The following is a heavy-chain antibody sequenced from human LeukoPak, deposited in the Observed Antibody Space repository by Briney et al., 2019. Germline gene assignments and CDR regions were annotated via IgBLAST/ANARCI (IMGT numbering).Heavy chain of an antibody. J-gene: IGHJ4*02. D-gene: IGHD4-23*01. CDR3: ARHASGYGGHSYFDF. V-gene: IGHV4-34*01. CDR1: GGSFSGYY. Sequence: KPSETLSLTCAVYGGSFSGYYWSWIRHPSGKGLEGIGEINHRGSTNYNPSLKSRVTISVDTSKNQFSLELSSVTAADTAVYYCARHASGYGGHSYFDFWGQGTLVTVSS. CDR2: INHRGST.